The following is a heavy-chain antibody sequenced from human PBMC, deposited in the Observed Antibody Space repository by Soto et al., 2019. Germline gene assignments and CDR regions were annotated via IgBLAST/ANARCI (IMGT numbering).Heavy chain of an antibody. D-gene: IGHD3-10*01. CDR1: GGSISGYC. J-gene: IGHJ4*02. CDR2: IYYTGST. V-gene: IGHV4-59*01. CDR3: ARTGTPAVFSGFDY. Sequence: SETLSLTCSVSGGSISGYCWSWIRKPPGKGLEWMGYIYYTGSTNYNPSLKSRVAMSVDTSKNQFSLKLGSVTAADTALYYCARTGTPAVFSGFDYWGQGALVTVS.